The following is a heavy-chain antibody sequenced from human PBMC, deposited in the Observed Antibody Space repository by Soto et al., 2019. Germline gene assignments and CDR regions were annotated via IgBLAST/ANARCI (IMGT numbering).Heavy chain of an antibody. CDR3: ARVPGKNYYYYMDV. V-gene: IGHV3-7*01. CDR2: IKQDGSEK. J-gene: IGHJ6*03. D-gene: IGHD6-13*01. CDR1: GFAFSSYW. Sequence: GGSLRLSCAASGFAFSSYWMSWVRQAPGKGLEWVANIKQDGSEKYYVDSVKGRFTISRDNAKNSLYLQMNSLRAEDTAVYYCARVPGKNYYYYMDVWGKGTTVTVSS.